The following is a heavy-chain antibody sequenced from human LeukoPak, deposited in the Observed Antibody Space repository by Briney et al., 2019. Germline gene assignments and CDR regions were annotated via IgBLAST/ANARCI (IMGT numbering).Heavy chain of an antibody. CDR3: ARGGYGDYYFDY. V-gene: IGHV1-18*04. J-gene: IGHJ4*02. CDR1: DYTFTSYG. Sequence: ASVKVSCKASDYTFTSYGFSWVRQAPGRGLEYMGWISGYNGNTNYPQKFQDRVTMTRDTSTSTVYMELRSLRSDDTAVYYCARGGYGDYYFDYWGQGTLVTVSS. CDR2: ISGYNGNT. D-gene: IGHD4-17*01.